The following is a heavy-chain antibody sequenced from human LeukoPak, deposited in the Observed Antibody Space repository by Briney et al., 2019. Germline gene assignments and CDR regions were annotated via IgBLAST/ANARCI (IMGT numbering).Heavy chain of an antibody. CDR1: GFTFSSYW. CDR2: IKQDGSEK. V-gene: IGHV3-7*01. D-gene: IGHD4-17*01. CDR3: ARDPATTVTTYAY. Sequence: QAGGSLRLSCAASGFTFSSYWMSWVRQAPGKGLEWVANIKQDGSEKYYVDSVKGRFTISRDNAKNSLYLQTNSLRPEDTAVYYCARDPATTVTTYAYWGQGTLVTVSS. J-gene: IGHJ4*02.